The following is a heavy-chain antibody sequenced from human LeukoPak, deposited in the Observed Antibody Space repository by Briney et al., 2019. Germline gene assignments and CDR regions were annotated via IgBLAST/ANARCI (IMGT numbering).Heavy chain of an antibody. CDR1: GFTFSSYA. CDR3: ARSYNWIPFYY. CDR2: ISSNGGSK. V-gene: IGHV3-64*01. Sequence: PGGSLRLSCAASGFTFSSYAMHWVRQAPGKGLEYVSAISSNGGSKYYANSVKGRFTISRDNSKNTLYLQMGSLRAEDMAVFYCARSYNWIPFYYWGQGTLVTVSS. J-gene: IGHJ4*02. D-gene: IGHD1-20*01.